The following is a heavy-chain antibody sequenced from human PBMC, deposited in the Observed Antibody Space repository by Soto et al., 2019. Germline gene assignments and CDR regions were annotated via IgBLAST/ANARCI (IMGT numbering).Heavy chain of an antibody. J-gene: IGHJ4*02. CDR1: GFTFSSYG. V-gene: IGHV3-30*18. CDR2: ISYDGSNK. CDR3: AKDRFLEWLLYGHLDY. D-gene: IGHD3-3*01. Sequence: PGGSLRLSCAASGFTFSSYGMHWVRQAPGKGLEWVAVISYDGSNKYYADSVKGRFTISRDNSKNTLYLQMNSLRAEDTAVYYCAKDRFLEWLLYGHLDYWGQGT.